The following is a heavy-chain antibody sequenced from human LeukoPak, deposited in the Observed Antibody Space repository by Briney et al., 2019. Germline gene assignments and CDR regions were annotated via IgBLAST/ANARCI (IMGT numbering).Heavy chain of an antibody. D-gene: IGHD4/OR15-4a*01. CDR1: GFTVSSNS. Sequence: QPGGSLRLSCTVSGFTVSSNSMSWVRQAPGKGLEWVSFIYSDNTHYSDSVKGRFTISRDNSKYTLYLQMNSLRAEDTAVYYCARRAGAYSHPYDYWGQGTLSPSP. J-gene: IGHJ4*02. CDR3: ARRAGAYSHPYDY. V-gene: IGHV3-53*01. CDR2: IYSDNT.